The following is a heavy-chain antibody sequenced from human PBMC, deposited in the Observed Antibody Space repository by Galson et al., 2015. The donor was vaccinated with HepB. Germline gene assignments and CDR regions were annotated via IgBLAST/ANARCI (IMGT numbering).Heavy chain of an antibody. J-gene: IGHJ3*02. CDR2: INTNTGNP. Sequence: SVKVSCKASGYTFTSYAMNWVRQAPGQGLEWMGWINTNTGNPTYAQGFTGRFVFSLDTSVSTAYLQISSLKAEDTAVYYCARVFWDSGYYYGDAFDIWGQGTMVTVSS. V-gene: IGHV7-4-1*02. CDR3: ARVFWDSGYYYGDAFDI. CDR1: GYTFTSYA. D-gene: IGHD3-22*01.